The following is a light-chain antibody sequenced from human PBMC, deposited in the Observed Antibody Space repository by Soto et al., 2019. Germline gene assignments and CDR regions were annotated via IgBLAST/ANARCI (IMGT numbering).Light chain of an antibody. CDR3: QQRSNWPLT. CDR2: DAS. Sequence: EIVMTQSPATLSVSPGERATLSCRASQSISSNLAWYQQKPGQAPRLLIYDASTRATGIPARFSGSGSGTDFTLTISSLAPEDFAVYYCQQRSNWPLTFGGGTKVDNK. V-gene: IGKV3-11*01. J-gene: IGKJ4*01. CDR1: QSISSN.